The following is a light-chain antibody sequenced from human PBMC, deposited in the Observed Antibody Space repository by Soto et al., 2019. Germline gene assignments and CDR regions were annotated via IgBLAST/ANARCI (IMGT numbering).Light chain of an antibody. J-gene: IGKJ1*01. CDR2: GAS. CDR3: QQYGSSPWT. CDR1: QSVSSSY. V-gene: IGKV3-20*01. Sequence: EIVLTQSPGTLSLSPGDRATLSCRASQSVSSSYLGWYQQKPGQAPRLLIYGASARATGIPDRFSGSGSGTDFTLTISRLEPEDFAVYYCQQYGSSPWTFGQGTKVEI.